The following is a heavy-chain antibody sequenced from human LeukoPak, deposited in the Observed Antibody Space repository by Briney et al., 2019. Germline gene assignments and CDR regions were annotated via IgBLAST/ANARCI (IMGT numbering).Heavy chain of an antibody. Sequence: SETLSLTCAVYGGSFSGYYWSWIREPPGKGLEWIGEINHSGSTNYNPSLKRRVTISVDTSKNKFSLKLSSVTAADTAVYYCARTTYYYDSSGLDAFDIWGQGTMVTVSS. CDR3: ARTTYYYDSSGLDAFDI. D-gene: IGHD3-22*01. CDR2: INHSGST. J-gene: IGHJ3*02. V-gene: IGHV4-34*01. CDR1: GGSFSGYY.